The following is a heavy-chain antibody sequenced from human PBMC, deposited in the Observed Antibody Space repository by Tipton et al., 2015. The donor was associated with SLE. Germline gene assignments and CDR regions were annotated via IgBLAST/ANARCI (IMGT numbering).Heavy chain of an antibody. CDR1: GYSISSGYY. CDR2: IYHSGST. D-gene: IGHD4-17*01. J-gene: IGHJ3*02. Sequence: TLSLTCAVSGYSISSGYYWGWIRQPPGKGLEWIGSIYHSGSTYYNPSLKSRVPISVDTSKNQFSLKLSFVTAADTAVYYCARDLTYGDYLLGAFDIWGQGTMVTVSS. CDR3: ARDLTYGDYLLGAFDI. V-gene: IGHV4-38-2*02.